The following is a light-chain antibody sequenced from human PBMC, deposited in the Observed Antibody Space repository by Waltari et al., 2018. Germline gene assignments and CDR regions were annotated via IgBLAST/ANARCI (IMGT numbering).Light chain of an antibody. CDR3: MQAVQTPHT. Sequence: DIVMTQSPLSLPVTPGEPASISCRSSQTLLHSNGDIYLDWYLQKPGQSQQLLIYLGSNRASGVPDRFSGSGSGTDFTLKISRVEAEDVGVYYCMQAVQTPHTFGQGTKLEIK. J-gene: IGKJ2*01. V-gene: IGKV2-28*01. CDR2: LGS. CDR1: QTLLHSNGDIY.